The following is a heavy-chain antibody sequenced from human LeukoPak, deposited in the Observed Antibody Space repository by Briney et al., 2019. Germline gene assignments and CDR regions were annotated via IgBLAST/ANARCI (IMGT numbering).Heavy chain of an antibody. D-gene: IGHD3-3*01. CDR3: ASSFLEWLPPY. CDR2: ISWSGGTI. J-gene: IGHJ4*02. Sequence: GGSLRLSCAASGFTFSDYYMSWVRQAPGKGLEWVSHISWSGGTIYYADSVKGRFTISRDNAKNSLYLQMNSLRAEDTAVYYCASSFLEWLPPYWGQGTLVTVSS. CDR1: GFTFSDYY. V-gene: IGHV3-11*01.